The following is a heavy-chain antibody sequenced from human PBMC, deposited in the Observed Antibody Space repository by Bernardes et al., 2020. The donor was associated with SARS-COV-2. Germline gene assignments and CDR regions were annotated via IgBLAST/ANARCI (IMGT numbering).Heavy chain of an antibody. Sequence: SETLSLTCTVSGGSIRGYYWSWIRQPPGKGLEWIGYIYYSESTNYSPSLKSRVTISLDTSKNEVSLKLTSVTTADTAVYYCARVFSGLDPWGQGAQATASS. J-gene: IGHJ5*02. CDR2: IYYSEST. D-gene: IGHD3-10*01. CDR3: ARVFSGLDP. CDR1: GGSIRGYY. V-gene: IGHV4-59*13.